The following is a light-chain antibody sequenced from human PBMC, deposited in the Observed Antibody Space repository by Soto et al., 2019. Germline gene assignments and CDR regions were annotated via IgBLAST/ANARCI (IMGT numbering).Light chain of an antibody. CDR3: QMRSNWLPIT. V-gene: IGKV3-11*01. J-gene: IGKJ5*01. CDR2: DAA. Sequence: VFSPLPATLSLSPGERATLSYPAMQSVSSYLAWYQQKPGQAPRLLIYDAANRATGIPARCSGSGSGTDFTITISSREAEDVAVYYCQMRSNWLPITFGQGTRLEIK. CDR1: QSVSSY.